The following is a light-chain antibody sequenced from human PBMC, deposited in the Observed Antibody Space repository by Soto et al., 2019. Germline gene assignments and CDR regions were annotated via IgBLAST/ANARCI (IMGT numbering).Light chain of an antibody. V-gene: IGKV1-5*03. J-gene: IGKJ1*01. CDR1: QSISSW. CDR3: QQYSDNWT. CDR2: KAS. Sequence: DIQLPQSPSTLSASEGDRVTITCRASQSISSWLAWYQQKPGTAPNLLIYKASTLQSGVPSRFSGSGSGTEFTLTISSLQPDDFATYYCQQYSDNWTFGQGTKVDIK.